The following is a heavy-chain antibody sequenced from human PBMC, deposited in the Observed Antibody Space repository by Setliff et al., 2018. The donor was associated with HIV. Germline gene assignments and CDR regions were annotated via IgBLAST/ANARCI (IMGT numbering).Heavy chain of an antibody. Sequence: TLSLTCIVSGGSISTMTYYWGWIRQSPGKGLEWLAFIYWNNNKHYSTSLKSRLTVTKDTSKNRVVFTMTNMDPVDTATYYCAYSGRQLRGPYFDFWGQGTPVTVSS. J-gene: IGHJ4*02. V-gene: IGHV2-5*01. CDR2: IYWNNNK. CDR3: AYSGRQLRGPYFDF. CDR1: GGSISTMTYY. D-gene: IGHD1-1*01.